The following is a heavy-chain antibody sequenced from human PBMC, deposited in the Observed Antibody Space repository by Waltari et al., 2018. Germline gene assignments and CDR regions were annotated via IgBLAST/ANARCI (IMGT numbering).Heavy chain of an antibody. CDR2: IYYSGST. J-gene: IGHJ4*02. V-gene: IGHV4-39*01. D-gene: IGHD3-9*01. CDR3: ARHNNGWHYDILTAYYNL. CDR1: GGSISTSAFH. Sequence: QMQLQESGPGLVKPSETLSLPCSAFGGSISTSAFHWGWIRQPPGAGLEWIGSIYYSGSTYYSQSFKSRVTISMDPSKNQFSLKLESLTAADTAVYYCARHNNGWHYDILTAYYNLWGQGTRVLVSS.